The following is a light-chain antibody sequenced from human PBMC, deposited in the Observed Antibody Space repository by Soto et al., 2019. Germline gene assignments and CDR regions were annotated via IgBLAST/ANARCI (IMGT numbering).Light chain of an antibody. Sequence: EIVLTQSPATLSLSPGERATLSCRASHTFGINLSFYQQKPGQAPRLLISGASTRATGFPARFSGSGSGTDFTLTISSLQAEDFAVYYCQQYNNWPWTFGQGTKVDIK. CDR2: GAS. CDR1: HTFGIN. CDR3: QQYNNWPWT. V-gene: IGKV3-15*01. J-gene: IGKJ1*01.